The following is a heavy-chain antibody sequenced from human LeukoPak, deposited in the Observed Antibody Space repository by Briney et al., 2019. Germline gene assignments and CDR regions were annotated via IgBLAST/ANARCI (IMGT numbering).Heavy chain of an antibody. CDR2: IYTSGST. Sequence: SETLSLTCTVSGGSISSYYWSWIRQPAGKRLEWIGRIYTSGSTNYNPSLKSRVTMSVDTSKNQFSLKLSSVTAADTAVYYCARSGYDRYYYYMDVWGKGNTVTVSS. J-gene: IGHJ6*03. CDR3: ARSGYDRYYYYMDV. V-gene: IGHV4-4*07. D-gene: IGHD5-12*01. CDR1: GGSISSYY.